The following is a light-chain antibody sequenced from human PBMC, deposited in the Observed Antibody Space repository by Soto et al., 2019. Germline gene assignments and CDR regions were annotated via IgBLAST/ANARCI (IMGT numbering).Light chain of an antibody. CDR2: DVS. CDR1: SSDVGGYNY. Sequence: QSALTQPASVSGSPGQSITISCTGTSSDVGGYNYVSWYQQHPGKAPKLMIYDVSNRPSGVSNRFSGSNSGNTASLTISGLQDEDEADYYCSSYTSSSTLMVFGGGTKVTVL. V-gene: IGLV2-14*01. J-gene: IGLJ2*01. CDR3: SSYTSSSTLMV.